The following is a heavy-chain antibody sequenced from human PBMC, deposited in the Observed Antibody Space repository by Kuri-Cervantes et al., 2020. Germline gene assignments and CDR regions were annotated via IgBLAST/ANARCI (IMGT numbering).Heavy chain of an antibody. CDR1: GFTFSSYG. V-gene: IGHV3-48*02. CDR3: ARDGSSLDYYYYYGMDV. CDR2: ISSSSSTI. D-gene: IGHD1-1*01. Sequence: GESLKISCAASGFTFSSYGMHWVRQAPGKGLEWVSYISSSSSTIYYADSVKGRFTISRDNAKNSLYLQMNSLRDEDTAVYYCARDGSSLDYYYYYGMDVWGQGTTVTVSS. J-gene: IGHJ6*02.